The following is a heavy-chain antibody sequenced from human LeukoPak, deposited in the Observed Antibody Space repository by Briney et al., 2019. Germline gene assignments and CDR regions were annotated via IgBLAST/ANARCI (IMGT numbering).Heavy chain of an antibody. CDR2: MSGSGYYT. Sequence: GGSLRLSCAASGFAFSNFAMSWVRRAPGKGLEWVSAMSGSGYYTYYVESVKGRFTISRDNSKNTLYLHMNSLRADDTAVYYCAKMEGQRLYDYCMDVWGRGTTVTVSS. V-gene: IGHV3-23*01. CDR1: GFAFSNFA. J-gene: IGHJ6*03. D-gene: IGHD3-3*01. CDR3: AKMEGQRLYDYCMDV.